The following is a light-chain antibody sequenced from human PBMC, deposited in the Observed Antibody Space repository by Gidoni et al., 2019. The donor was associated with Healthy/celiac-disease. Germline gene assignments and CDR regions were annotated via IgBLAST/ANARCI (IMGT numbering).Light chain of an antibody. J-gene: IGKJ1*01. CDR3: QQYNNWPPWT. CDR1: QSVRSN. V-gene: IGKV3-15*01. CDR2: GAS. Sequence: EIVMTQSPATLSVSPGERDTLSCRASQSVRSNLAWYQQKPGQAPRLLIYGASTMATGIPARFSGSGSGTEFTLTISSLQSEDFAVYYCQQYNNWPPWTFGQXTKVEIK.